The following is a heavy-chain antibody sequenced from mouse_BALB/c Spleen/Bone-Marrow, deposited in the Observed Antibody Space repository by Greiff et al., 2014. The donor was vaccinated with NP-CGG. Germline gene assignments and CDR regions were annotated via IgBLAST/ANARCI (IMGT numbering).Heavy chain of an antibody. Sequence: VQLQQSGPELVKPGASVKISCKASGYTFSDYNMHWVKQSHGKSLEWIGNIYPYNGGTGYNQKFERKATLTVDNSSSTAYMELRSLTSGDSAVYHCARGWLLSWFAYWGQGTLVTVSA. CDR3: ARGWLLSWFAY. CDR1: GYTFSDYN. D-gene: IGHD2-3*01. J-gene: IGHJ3*01. V-gene: IGHV1S29*02. CDR2: IYPYNGGT.